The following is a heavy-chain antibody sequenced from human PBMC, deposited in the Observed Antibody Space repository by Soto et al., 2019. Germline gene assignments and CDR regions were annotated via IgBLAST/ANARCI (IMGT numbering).Heavy chain of an antibody. CDR2: ISGSGGST. Sequence: GGSLRLSCVASGFTFSSYAMSWVRQAPGKGLEWVSAISGSGGSTYNADSVKGRFAISRDNSKSTLYLQMNSLRAEDTAVFYCAKGTGYSNYYFDSWGQGSLLTVSS. J-gene: IGHJ4*02. V-gene: IGHV3-23*01. D-gene: IGHD6-13*01. CDR3: AKGTGYSNYYFDS. CDR1: GFTFSSYA.